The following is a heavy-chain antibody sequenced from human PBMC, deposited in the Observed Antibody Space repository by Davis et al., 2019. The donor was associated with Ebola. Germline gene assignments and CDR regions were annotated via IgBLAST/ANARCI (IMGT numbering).Heavy chain of an antibody. CDR3: ARGWLRSKFDY. CDR1: GDSVSTAG. J-gene: IGHJ4*02. Sequence: PSETLSLTCAISGDSVSTAGWNWIRQSPSRGLEWLGRTYYTSKWNNDYAESVRGRIIINPDTSKNQLSLQVNSVTPEDTAVYYCARGWLRSKFDYWGRGTLVTVSS. CDR2: TYYTSKWNN. V-gene: IGHV6-1*01. D-gene: IGHD5-12*01.